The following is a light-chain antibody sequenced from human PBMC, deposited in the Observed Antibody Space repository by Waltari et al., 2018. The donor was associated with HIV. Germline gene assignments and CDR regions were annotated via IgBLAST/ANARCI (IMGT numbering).Light chain of an antibody. V-gene: IGLV3-25*03. CDR3: QSADSSGTYVV. CDR1: ALPKQF. Sequence: SYELTQPPSVSVSPGQTARITCPGDALPKQFAYWYQQKPGQAPVLVIYKDSERPSGIPERFSGSSSGTTVTLTISGVQAEDAADYFCQSADSSGTYVVFGGGTKLTVL. CDR2: KDS. J-gene: IGLJ2*01.